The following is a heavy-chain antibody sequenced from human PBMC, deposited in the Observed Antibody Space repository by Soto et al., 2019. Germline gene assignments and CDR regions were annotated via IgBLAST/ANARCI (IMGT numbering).Heavy chain of an antibody. J-gene: IGHJ6*02. CDR3: ARDSHTAMFSYYGMDV. CDR1: GYTFTGYY. V-gene: IGHV1-46*01. D-gene: IGHD5-18*01. Sequence: GASVKVSCKASGYTFTGYYMHWVRQAPGQGLEWMGIINPSGGSTSYAQKFQGRVTMTRDTSTSTVYMELSSLRSEDTAVYYCARDSHTAMFSYYGMDVWGQGTTVTVSS. CDR2: INPSGGST.